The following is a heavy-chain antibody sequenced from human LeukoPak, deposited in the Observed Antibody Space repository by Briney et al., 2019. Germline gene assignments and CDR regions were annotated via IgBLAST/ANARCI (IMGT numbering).Heavy chain of an antibody. CDR3: AKVRSDCSSTSCDGLGAFDI. V-gene: IGHV4-59*01. CDR2: IFYSGST. CDR1: GGSITNY. Sequence: SSETLSLTCTVSGGSITNYWSWIRQPPGKGLEWIGFIFYSGSTNYNPSLKSRVTISLNTSKTQFSLKLSSVTAADTAVYYCAKVRSDCSSTSCDGLGAFDIWGQGTMVTVSS. J-gene: IGHJ3*02. D-gene: IGHD2-2*01.